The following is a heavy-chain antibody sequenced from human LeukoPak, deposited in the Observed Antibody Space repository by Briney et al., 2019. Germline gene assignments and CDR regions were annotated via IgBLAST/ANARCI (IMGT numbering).Heavy chain of an antibody. CDR2: IYYSGST. D-gene: IGHD5-24*01. J-gene: IGHJ4*02. Sequence: SGTLSLTCTVSGGSISSSSHYWGWIRQPPGKGLEWIGSIYYSGSTYYNPSLKSRVTISVDTSKNQFSLKLSSVTAADTAVYYCARLGLQFDYWGQGTLVTVSS. CDR1: GGSISSSSHY. CDR3: ARLGLQFDY. V-gene: IGHV4-39*01.